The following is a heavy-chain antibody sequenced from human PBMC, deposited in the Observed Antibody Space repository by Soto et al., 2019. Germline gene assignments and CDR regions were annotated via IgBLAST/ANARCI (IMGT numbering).Heavy chain of an antibody. D-gene: IGHD2-21*01. V-gene: IGHV1-18*04. Sequence: QVQLLQSGGEVKEPGASVEVSCKTSGYTFTNYGITWVRQAPGQGLEWMGWISGYNGNTNYAQNFQARLTMTIDTSTSTAYMELRSLRSDDTAVYFCARSIRVASPGDYWGQGTLATVSS. J-gene: IGHJ4*02. CDR2: ISGYNGNT. CDR1: GYTFTNYG. CDR3: ARSIRVASPGDY.